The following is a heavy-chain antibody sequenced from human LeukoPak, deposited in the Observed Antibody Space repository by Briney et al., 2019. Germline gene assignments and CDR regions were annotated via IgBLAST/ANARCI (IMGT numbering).Heavy chain of an antibody. CDR3: AKSSYYDASCYYREYYFDS. J-gene: IGHJ4*02. Sequence: GSLRLSCVPSGFSFSNYAMRWVRPAPGKGLELVSSICGSGGSTHYVDSVKGRFTISRDKTKNTLYLQMNSLRAEDTAVYYCAKSSYYDASCYYREYYFDSWGQGTLVTVSS. V-gene: IGHV3-23*01. CDR2: ICGSGGST. CDR1: GFSFSNYA. D-gene: IGHD3-22*01.